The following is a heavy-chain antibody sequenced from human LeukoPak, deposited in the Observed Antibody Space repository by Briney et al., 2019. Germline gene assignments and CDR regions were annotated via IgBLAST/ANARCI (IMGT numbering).Heavy chain of an antibody. Sequence: GGSLRLSCAASGFTFSSYAMHWVRQAPGKGLEWVAVISYDGSNKYYADSVKGRFTISRDNSKNTLYLQMNSLRAEDTAVYYCAKDGVGYCSSTSCRPGGYWGQGTLVTVSS. V-gene: IGHV3-30-3*01. CDR1: GFTFSSYA. CDR3: AKDGVGYCSSTSCRPGGY. CDR2: ISYDGSNK. D-gene: IGHD2-2*01. J-gene: IGHJ4*02.